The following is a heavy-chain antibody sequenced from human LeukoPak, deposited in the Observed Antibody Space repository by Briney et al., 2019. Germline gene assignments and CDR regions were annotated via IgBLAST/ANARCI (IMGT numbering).Heavy chain of an antibody. CDR1: GYTFTGCY. CDR2: INPNSGGT. J-gene: IGHJ4*02. Sequence: ASVKVSCKASGYTFTGCYMHWVRQAPGQGLERMGWINPNSGGTNYAQKFQGRVTMTRDTSISTAYMELSRLRSDDTAVYYCARGSAAANLFDYWGQGTLVTVSS. D-gene: IGHD6-13*01. V-gene: IGHV1-2*02. CDR3: ARGSAAANLFDY.